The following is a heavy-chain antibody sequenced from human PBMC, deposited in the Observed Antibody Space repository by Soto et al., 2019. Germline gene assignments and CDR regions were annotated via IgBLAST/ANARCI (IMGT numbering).Heavy chain of an antibody. D-gene: IGHD3-10*01. CDR1: GYAFMSYG. J-gene: IGHJ4*02. V-gene: IGHV1-18*01. CDR3: TRVAGYGSGSRHFAT. CDR2: TVAGSGNR. Sequence: QVQLMQSGAEVTKPGASVTLSCKTSGYAFMSYGLSWVRLAPGQGLEWMGWTVAGSGNRIYAQKFQDRINMNIDTSTNTGYMELRRLRSDDSALYFCTRVAGYGSGSRHFATWGQGTLVTVSS.